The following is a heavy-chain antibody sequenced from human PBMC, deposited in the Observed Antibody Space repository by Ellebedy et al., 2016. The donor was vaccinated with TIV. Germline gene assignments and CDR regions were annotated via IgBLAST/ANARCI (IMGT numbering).Heavy chain of an antibody. Sequence: SVKVSCXASGYTFTSYYMHWVRQAPGQGLEWMGGIIPIFGTASYAQKFQGRVTITADESTSTAYMELSSLRSEDTAVYYCARRDSLGWFDPWGQGTLVTVSS. V-gene: IGHV1-69*13. J-gene: IGHJ5*02. CDR1: GYTFTSYY. CDR2: IIPIFGTA. CDR3: ARRDSLGWFDP. D-gene: IGHD3-16*01.